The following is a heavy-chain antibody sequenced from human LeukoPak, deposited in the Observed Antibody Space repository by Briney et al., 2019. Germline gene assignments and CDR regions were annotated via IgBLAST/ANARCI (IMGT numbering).Heavy chain of an antibody. J-gene: IGHJ6*03. D-gene: IGHD7-27*01. CDR3: ARGTGEIYYYYYMDV. CDR2: IYHSGST. CDR1: GGSISSGGYY. V-gene: IGHV4-30-2*01. Sequence: PSQTLSLTCTVSGGSISSGGYYWSWIRQPPGKGLEWIGYIYHSGSTYYNPSLKSRVTISVDRSKNQFSLKLSSVTAADTAVYYCARGTGEIYYYYYMDVWGKGTTVTVSS.